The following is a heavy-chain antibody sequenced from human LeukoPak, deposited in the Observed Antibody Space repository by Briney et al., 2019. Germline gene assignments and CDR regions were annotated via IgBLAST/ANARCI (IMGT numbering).Heavy chain of an antibody. D-gene: IGHD2-15*01. CDR3: ARADEVVGATL. CDR1: GGSISSSSYY. J-gene: IGHJ4*02. Sequence: TSETLSLTCTDSGGSISSSSYYWGWIRQPPGKGLEWLGSIYYSGSTYYNPSLKSRVTISVDTSKNQFSLKLSSVTAADTAVYYCARADEVVGATLWGQGTLVTVSS. CDR2: IYYSGST. V-gene: IGHV4-39*01.